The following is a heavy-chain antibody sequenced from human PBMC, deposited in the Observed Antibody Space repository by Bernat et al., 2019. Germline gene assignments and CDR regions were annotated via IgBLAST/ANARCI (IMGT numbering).Heavy chain of an antibody. CDR3: ARADFWSGYLNHDDFDI. V-gene: IGHV3-53*01. Sequence: EVQLVESGGGLIQPGGSVRLSCAASGLTVSSNYMSWVRQAPGKGLGWVSDIYSGGSTYYADSVKGRFTISRDNSKNTLYLQMNSLRAEDTAVYYCARADFWSGYLNHDDFDIWGQGTMVTVSS. D-gene: IGHD3-3*01. J-gene: IGHJ3*02. CDR2: IYSGGST. CDR1: GLTVSSNY.